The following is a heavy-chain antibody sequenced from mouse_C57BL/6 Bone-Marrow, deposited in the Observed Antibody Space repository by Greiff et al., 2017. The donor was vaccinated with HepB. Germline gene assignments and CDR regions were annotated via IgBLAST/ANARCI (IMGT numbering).Heavy chain of an antibody. D-gene: IGHD2-10*02. V-gene: IGHV1-81*01. CDR2: IYPRSGNT. CDR3: ARRRVWSYYFDY. CDR1: GYTFPSYG. Sequence: QVQLQQSGAELARPGASVKLSCKASGYTFPSYGISWVKQRTGQGLEWIGEIYPRSGNTYYNEKFKGKATLNADKSSSTAYMELRSLTSEDSAVYFCARRRVWSYYFDYWGQGTTLTVSS. J-gene: IGHJ2*01.